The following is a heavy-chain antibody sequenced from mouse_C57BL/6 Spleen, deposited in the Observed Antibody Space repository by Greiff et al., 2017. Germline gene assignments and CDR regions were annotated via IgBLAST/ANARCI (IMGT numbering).Heavy chain of an antibody. V-gene: IGHV6-6*01. D-gene: IGHD1-1*01. CDR2: IRNKANSHAT. CDR1: GFTFSDAW. J-gene: IGHJ3*01. CDR3: TSPLREIFAY. Sequence: EVKLVESGGGLVQPGGSMKLSCAASGFTFSDAWMDWVRQSPEKGLEWVAEIRNKANSHATYYAESVKGRFTISRDDSKSSVYLQMNSLRDEDTGIYYCTSPLREIFAYWGQGTLVTVSA.